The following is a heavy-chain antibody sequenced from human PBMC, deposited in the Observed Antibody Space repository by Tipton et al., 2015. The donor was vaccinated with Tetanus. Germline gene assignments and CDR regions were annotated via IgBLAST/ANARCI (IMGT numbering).Heavy chain of an antibody. CDR3: ARHRGMPLGAYAFNY. J-gene: IGHJ4*02. CDR1: GGSIRSYY. V-gene: IGHV4-4*09. CDR2: IFPSGST. D-gene: IGHD3-16*01. Sequence: LRLSCNVSGGSIRSYYWSWIRQSPGKGLEWIGYIFPSGSTSYIPSLESRVTISVDTSKNQVFLKLTSVTAADTALYFCARHRGMPLGAYAFNYWGQGTLVTVSS.